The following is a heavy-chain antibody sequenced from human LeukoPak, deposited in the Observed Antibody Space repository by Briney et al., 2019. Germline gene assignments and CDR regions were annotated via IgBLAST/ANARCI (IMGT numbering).Heavy chain of an antibody. Sequence: PSETLSLTCTVSGDSVSSPSHHWAWIRQPPGKGLEWIGSIYYSGSTYYNPSLKSRVTISVDTSKNQFSLKLSSVTAADTAVYYCARHLGITFGGVIVEDNWFDPWGQGTLVTVSS. J-gene: IGHJ5*02. V-gene: IGHV4-39*01. D-gene: IGHD3-16*02. CDR2: IYYSGST. CDR1: GDSVSSPSHH. CDR3: ARHLGITFGGVIVEDNWFDP.